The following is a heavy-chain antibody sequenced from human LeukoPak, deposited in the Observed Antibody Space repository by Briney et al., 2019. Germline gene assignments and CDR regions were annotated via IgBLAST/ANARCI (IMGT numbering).Heavy chain of an antibody. CDR3: ARAGSGSGWYFDY. D-gene: IGHD6-19*01. CDR1: GYDFTSVG. CDR2: ISPYNGNT. J-gene: IGHJ4*02. V-gene: IGHV1-18*01. Sequence: VASVKVSCKASGYDFTSVGITWVRLAPGQGLEWMGWISPYNGNTRYAQKFQGRVTMTTDTSTTTAYMELRGLRFSDTAVYYCARAGSGSGWYFDYWGQGTLVTVSS.